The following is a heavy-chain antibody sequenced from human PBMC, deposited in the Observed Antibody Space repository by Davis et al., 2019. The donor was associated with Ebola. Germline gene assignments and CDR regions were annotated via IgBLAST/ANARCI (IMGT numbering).Heavy chain of an antibody. CDR1: GFTFSNFA. CDR2: ISGSGGRT. V-gene: IGHV3-23*01. Sequence: GESLKISCAASGFTFSNFAMSWVRQAPGKGLEWVSAISGSGGRTYYADSVEGRFTISRDTSKDTLYLQMNSLRAEDTAVYYCAKSQSLYYYYSMDVWGKGTTVSVSS. J-gene: IGHJ6*03. CDR3: AKSQSLYYYYSMDV.